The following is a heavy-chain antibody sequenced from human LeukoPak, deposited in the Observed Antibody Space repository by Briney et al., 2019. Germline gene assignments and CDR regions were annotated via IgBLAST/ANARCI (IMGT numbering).Heavy chain of an antibody. V-gene: IGHV3-66*01. D-gene: IGHD3-10*01. Sequence: PGGSLRLSCAASGVTVNSIYMSWVRQAPGEGLEWVSVIYAGGDTYYAESVKGRFTISRDNSKNTVYLQMNSLRPEDTAVYYCARGRGLSSWGQGTLVTVSS. CDR2: IYAGGDT. J-gene: IGHJ5*02. CDR1: GVTVNSIY. CDR3: ARGRGLSS.